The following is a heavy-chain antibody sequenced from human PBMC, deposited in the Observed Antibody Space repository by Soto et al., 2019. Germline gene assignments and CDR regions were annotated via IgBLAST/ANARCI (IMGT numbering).Heavy chain of an antibody. Sequence: NPSETLSLTCTVSGGSISSGDYYWSWIRQPPGKGLEWIGYIYYSGSTYYNPSLKSRVTISVDTSKNQFSLKLSSVTAADTAVYYCAREDGGNSGVYWGQGTLVTVSS. J-gene: IGHJ4*02. D-gene: IGHD2-21*02. CDR1: GGSISSGDYY. CDR2: IYYSGST. CDR3: AREDGGNSGVY. V-gene: IGHV4-30-4*01.